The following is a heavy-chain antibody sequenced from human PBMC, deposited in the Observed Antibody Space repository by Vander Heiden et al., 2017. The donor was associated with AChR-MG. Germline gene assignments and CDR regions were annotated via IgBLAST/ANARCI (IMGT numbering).Heavy chain of an antibody. Sequence: EVQLVESGGGLVQPGRSLRLSCAASGFTFDDYAMHWVRQAPGKGLEWVSGISWNSGSIGYADSVKGRFTISRDNAKNSLYLQMNSLRAEDTALYYCAKTYYYDSSGYVLDYWGQGTLVTVSS. CDR2: ISWNSGSI. V-gene: IGHV3-9*01. J-gene: IGHJ4*02. CDR3: AKTYYYDSSGYVLDY. D-gene: IGHD3-22*01. CDR1: GFTFDDYA.